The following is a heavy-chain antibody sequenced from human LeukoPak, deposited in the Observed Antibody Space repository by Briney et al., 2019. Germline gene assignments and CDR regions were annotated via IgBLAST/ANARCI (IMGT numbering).Heavy chain of an antibody. CDR2: ISAYNGDT. D-gene: IGHD3-22*01. Sequence: GASVKVSCKASGYSFTSYGISWVRQAPRQGLEWMGWISAYNGDTNYVQQLQGRVTMTTDTSTSTAYMELRSLRSDDTAVYYCARDLRYYYDSSGYYLNYWGQGTLVTVSS. CDR1: GYSFTSYG. CDR3: ARDLRYYYDSSGYYLNY. V-gene: IGHV1-18*01. J-gene: IGHJ4*02.